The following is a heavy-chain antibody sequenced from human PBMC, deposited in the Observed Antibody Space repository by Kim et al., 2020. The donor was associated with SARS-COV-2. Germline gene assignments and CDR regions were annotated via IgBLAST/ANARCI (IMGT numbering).Heavy chain of an antibody. CDR3: RSYYDSSGYYQQFDY. CDR1: GFTFSSYA. J-gene: IGHJ4*02. V-gene: IGHV3-23*01. Sequence: GGSLRLSCAASGFTFSSYAMSWVRQAPGKGLEGVSAISGSGGSTYYADSVKGRFTISRDNSKNTLYLQMNSLRAEDTAVYYCRSYYDSSGYYQQFDYWGQGTLVTVSS. D-gene: IGHD3-22*01. CDR2: ISGSGGST.